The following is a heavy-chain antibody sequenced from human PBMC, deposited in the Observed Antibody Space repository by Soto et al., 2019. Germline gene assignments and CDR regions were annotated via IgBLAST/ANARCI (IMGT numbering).Heavy chain of an antibody. CDR2: IIPRSAKS. CDR1: GDMFDTYT. D-gene: IGHD1-1*01. J-gene: IGHJ2*01. Sequence: SVKVSCKASGDMFDTYTITWMRQAPGRGLEWVGGIIPRSAKSNYAQKFEGRVTITADESTSTAYMELSSLRSDDTAVYYCARALCPTGTTAWFFDFWGRGTLVPVSS. CDR3: ARALCPTGTTAWFFDF. V-gene: IGHV1-69*13.